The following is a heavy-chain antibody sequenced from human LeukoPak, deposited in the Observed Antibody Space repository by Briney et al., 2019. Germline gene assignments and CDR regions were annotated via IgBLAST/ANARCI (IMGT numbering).Heavy chain of an antibody. CDR2: ISGSGGST. J-gene: IGHJ4*02. V-gene: IGHV3-23*01. CDR3: AKDEGTDYDILTGYYAY. D-gene: IGHD3-9*01. CDR1: GFTFSSYA. Sequence: GGSLRLSCAASGFTFSSYAMSWVRQAPGKGLEWVSAISGSGGSTYYADSVKGRFTISRDNSKNTLYLQMNSLRAEDTAVYYCAKDEGTDYDILTGYYAYWGQGTLVTVSS.